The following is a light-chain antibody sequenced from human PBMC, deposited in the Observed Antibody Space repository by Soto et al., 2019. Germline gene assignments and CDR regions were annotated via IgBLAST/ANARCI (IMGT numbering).Light chain of an antibody. CDR1: QSIRSW. J-gene: IGKJ2*02. CDR2: KAS. Sequence: DIQMTQSPSTLSASVGDRVTITCRASQSIRSWLAWYQQKPGKAPKLLIYKASSLESGVPSRFSGSGSGTEFTLTISSLQPYDFATYYCQQYNSYPWTFGQWTKLEIK. CDR3: QQYNSYPWT. V-gene: IGKV1-5*03.